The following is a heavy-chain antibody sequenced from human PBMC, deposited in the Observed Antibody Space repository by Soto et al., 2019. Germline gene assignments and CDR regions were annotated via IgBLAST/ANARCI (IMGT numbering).Heavy chain of an antibody. CDR2: ISAHNGNT. CDR3: ARVRYGGY. CDR1: GYTFTIYG. J-gene: IGHJ4*02. D-gene: IGHD3-10*01. V-gene: IGHV1-18*01. Sequence: QVPLVQSGAEVKKPGASVKVSCKASGYTFTIYGITWVRQAPGQGLEWLGWISAHNGNTDYAQKLQGRVIVTRATPASTAYMELRSPRSDDTAVYYCARVRYGGYRGQGALVTFSS.